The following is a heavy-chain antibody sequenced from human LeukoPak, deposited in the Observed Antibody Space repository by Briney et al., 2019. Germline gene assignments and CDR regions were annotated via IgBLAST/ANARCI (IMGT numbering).Heavy chain of an antibody. Sequence: GGSLRLSCAASVFTSRSYSTNWGRHAPGKGLEWVSYIIISSAIYYADSVKGRFTISRDNANNSLYLQMSSLSDEDTALYYCAGLSSSSQTIDYWGEGTLVTVSS. J-gene: IGHJ4*02. D-gene: IGHD6-13*01. CDR1: VFTSRSYS. V-gene: IGHV3-48*02. CDR3: AGLSSSSQTIDY. CDR2: IIISSAI.